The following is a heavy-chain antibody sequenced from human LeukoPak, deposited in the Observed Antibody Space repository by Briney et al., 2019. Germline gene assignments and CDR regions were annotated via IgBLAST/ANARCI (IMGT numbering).Heavy chain of an antibody. V-gene: IGHV3-30*03. J-gene: IGHJ4*02. CDR2: ISYDGSNK. CDR1: GFTFSSYG. CDR3: ASGAVGIGN. Sequence: GGSLRLSCAVSGFTFSSYGIHWVRQAPGKGLEWVAVISYDGSNKYYADSVKGRFTISRDNSKNTLYLQMNSLRAEDTAVYYCASGAVGIGNWGQGTLVTVSS. D-gene: IGHD1-14*01.